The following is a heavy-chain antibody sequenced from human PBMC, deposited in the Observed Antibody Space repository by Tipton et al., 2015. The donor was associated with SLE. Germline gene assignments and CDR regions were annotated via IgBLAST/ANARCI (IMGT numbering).Heavy chain of an antibody. D-gene: IGHD4-11*01. J-gene: IGHJ2*01. CDR1: GGSLSIGYYY. CDR2: VYASGST. CDR3: AREFLNPVTTVHYYFDL. Sequence: TLSLTCSVSGGSLSIGYYYWSWIRQPAGKGLEWIGRVYASGSTHYNPSLNSRVIMSVDTSKNHFSLKLISVTAADTAVYYCAREFLNPVTTVHYYFDLWGRGTLVTVSS. V-gene: IGHV4-61*02.